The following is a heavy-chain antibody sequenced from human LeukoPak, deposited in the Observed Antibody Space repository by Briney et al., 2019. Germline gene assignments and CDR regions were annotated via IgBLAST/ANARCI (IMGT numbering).Heavy chain of an antibody. D-gene: IGHD1-26*01. CDR3: ARVMGGSYDEWYYYYYGMDV. J-gene: IGHJ6*02. CDR2: INSDGSST. CDR1: GFTFSSFE. Sequence: GGSLRLSCAASGFTFSSFEMNWVRQAPGKGLVWVSRINSDGSSTSYADSVKGRFTISRDNAKNTLYLQMNSLRAEDTAVYYCARVMGGSYDEWYYYYYGMDVWGQGTTVTVSS. V-gene: IGHV3-74*01.